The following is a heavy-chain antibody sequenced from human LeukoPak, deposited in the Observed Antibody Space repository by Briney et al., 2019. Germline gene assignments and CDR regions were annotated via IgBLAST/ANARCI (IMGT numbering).Heavy chain of an antibody. CDR3: ARDVTMVRDSRDWFDP. Sequence: ASVKVSCKASGYTFTSYDINWVRQATGQGLEWMGWMNPNSGNTGYAQKFQGRVTMTRNTSISTAYMGLSSLRSEDTAVYYCARDVTMVRDSRDWFDPWGQGTLVTVSS. J-gene: IGHJ5*02. CDR2: MNPNSGNT. CDR1: GYTFTSYD. D-gene: IGHD3-10*01. V-gene: IGHV1-8*01.